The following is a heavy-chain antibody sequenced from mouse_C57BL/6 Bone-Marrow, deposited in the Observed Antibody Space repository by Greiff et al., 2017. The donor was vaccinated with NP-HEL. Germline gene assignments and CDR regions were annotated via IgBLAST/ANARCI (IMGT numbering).Heavy chain of an antibody. J-gene: IGHJ4*01. V-gene: IGHV3-3*01. Sequence: EVKLMESGPSLVRPSQTLSLTCTVTGFSINSDCYWIWIRQFPGNKLEYIGYTFYSGITYYNPSLESRTYITRDTSKNQFSLKLSSVTTEDTATYYCARGYDYDGGPYYAMDYWGQGTSVTVSS. CDR1: GFSINSDCY. CDR2: TFYSGIT. CDR3: ARGYDYDGGPYYAMDY. D-gene: IGHD2-4*01.